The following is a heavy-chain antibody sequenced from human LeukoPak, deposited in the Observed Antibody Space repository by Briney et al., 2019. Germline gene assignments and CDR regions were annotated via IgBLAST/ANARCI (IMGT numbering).Heavy chain of an antibody. CDR2: IIPILGIA. CDR1: GYTFTSYG. J-gene: IGHJ4*02. Sequence: ASVKVSCKASGYTFTSYGISCVRQAPGQGLEWMGRIIPILGIANYAQKFQGRVTITADKSTSTAYMELSSLRSEDTAVYYCARDPRIAAAGSLDYWGQGTLVTVSS. CDR3: ARDPRIAAAGSLDY. V-gene: IGHV1-69*04. D-gene: IGHD6-13*01.